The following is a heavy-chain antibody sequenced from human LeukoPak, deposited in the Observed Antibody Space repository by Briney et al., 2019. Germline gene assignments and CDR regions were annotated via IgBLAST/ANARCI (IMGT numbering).Heavy chain of an antibody. Sequence: GRSLRLSCAASGFTFDDYAMHWVRQAPGKGLEWVSGISWNSGSIGYADSVKGRFTISGDNAKNSLYLQMSSLRADDTALYYCALDTRYYYDSSGYFAFDVWGQGTMVTVSS. CDR1: GFTFDDYA. D-gene: IGHD3-22*01. CDR2: ISWNSGSI. J-gene: IGHJ3*01. V-gene: IGHV3-9*01. CDR3: ALDTRYYYDSSGYFAFDV.